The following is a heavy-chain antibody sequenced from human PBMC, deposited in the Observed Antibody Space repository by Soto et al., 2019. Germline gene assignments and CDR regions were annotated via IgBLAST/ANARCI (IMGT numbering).Heavy chain of an antibody. CDR3: AKFRDVVTAIDAFDI. CDR2: IYYSGNT. D-gene: IGHD2-21*02. J-gene: IGHJ3*02. V-gene: IGHV4-59*01. Sequence: SETLSLTCTVSGGSMSGYYWNWIRQPPGKGLEWTGNIYYSGNTYYNPALKSRVTMSADTSKNRFSLRLSSVTAADTAMYYCAKFRDVVTAIDAFDIWGQGTMVTVSS. CDR1: GGSMSGYY.